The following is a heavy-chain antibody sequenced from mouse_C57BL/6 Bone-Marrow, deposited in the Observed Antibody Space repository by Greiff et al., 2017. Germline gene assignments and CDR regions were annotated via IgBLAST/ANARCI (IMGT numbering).Heavy chain of an antibody. CDR2: IDPSDSYT. CDR1: GYTFTSYW. Sequence: QVQLQQPGAELVMPGASVKLSCKASGYTFTSYWMNWVKQRTGQGLEWIGEIDPSDSYTNYNQKFKGKSTLTVDKSSTTAYMQLSSLTSEDSAVYYCARDYYGSSYFYYAMDYWGPGTSVTVSS. J-gene: IGHJ4*01. V-gene: IGHV1-69*01. D-gene: IGHD1-1*01. CDR3: ARDYYGSSYFYYAMDY.